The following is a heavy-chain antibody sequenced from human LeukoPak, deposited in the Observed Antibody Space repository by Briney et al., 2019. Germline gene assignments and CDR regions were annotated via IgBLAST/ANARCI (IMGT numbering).Heavy chain of an antibody. V-gene: IGHV3-23*01. D-gene: IGHD3-16*01. Sequence: PGGSLRLSCAASGFTFSSYAMSWVRQAPGKGLEWVSAISGGGGSTYYADSVKGRFTVSRDNSKNTLYLQVNSLRAEDTAVYYCARARGVYASSSGDLDYWGQGTLVTVSS. J-gene: IGHJ4*02. CDR1: GFTFSSYA. CDR3: ARARGVYASSSGDLDY. CDR2: ISGGGGST.